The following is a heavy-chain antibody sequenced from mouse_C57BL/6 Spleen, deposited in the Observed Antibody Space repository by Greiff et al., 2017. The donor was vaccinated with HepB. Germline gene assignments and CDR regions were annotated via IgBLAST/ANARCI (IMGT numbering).Heavy chain of an antibody. V-gene: IGHV1-80*01. J-gene: IGHJ2*01. D-gene: IGHD3-3*01. CDR2: IYPGDGDT. Sequence: QVQLQQSGAELVKPGASVKISCKASGYAFSRYWLNWVKQRPGTGLEWIGQIYPGDGDTTYKGKFKGKATLTADKSSSTAYMQLSSLTSAGSAVYFCARGTETDDWGQGTTLTVSS. CDR1: GYAFSRYW. CDR3: ARGTETDD.